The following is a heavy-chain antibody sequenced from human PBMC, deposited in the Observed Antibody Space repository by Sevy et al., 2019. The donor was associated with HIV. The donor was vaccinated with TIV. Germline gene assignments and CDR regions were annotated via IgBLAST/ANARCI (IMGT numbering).Heavy chain of an antibody. J-gene: IGHJ4*02. Sequence: GGSLTLSCAASGITLTPYWMHWVRQVPGKGLVWVSRINSDGSSTSYAESVKGRFTISRDNGKNTLYLQMKSLRVEDTAVYFCSRGLYYYDMRGHQEPGDYWGQGVLVTVSS. CDR3: SRGLYYYDMRGHQEPGDY. CDR2: INSDGSST. D-gene: IGHD3-22*01. V-gene: IGHV3-74*01. CDR1: GITLTPYW.